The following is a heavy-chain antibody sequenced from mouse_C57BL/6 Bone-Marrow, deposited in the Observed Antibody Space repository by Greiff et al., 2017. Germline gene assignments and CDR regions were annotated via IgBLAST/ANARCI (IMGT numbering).Heavy chain of an antibody. CDR1: GFTFRDYG. CDR3: ARGYYVDY. V-gene: IGHV5-17*01. CDR2: ISSGSSTI. Sequence: EVQLQQSGGGFVKPGESLKLSCAASGFTFRDYGMHWVRQAPEKGLGWVAYISSGSSTIYYADTLTGRFTISRDNAKNTLFLQMTSLRSEDTAMYYCARGYYVDYWGQGTTLTVSS. J-gene: IGHJ2*01.